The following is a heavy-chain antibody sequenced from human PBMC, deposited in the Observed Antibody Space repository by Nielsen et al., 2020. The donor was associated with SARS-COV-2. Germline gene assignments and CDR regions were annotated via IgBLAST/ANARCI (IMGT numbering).Heavy chain of an antibody. J-gene: IGHJ3*02. CDR1: GFTFDDYA. D-gene: IGHD3-3*02. V-gene: IGHV3-9*01. Sequence: GGSLRLSCAASGFTFDDYAMHWVRQAPGKGLEWVSGISWNSGSIGYADSVKGRFTISRDNAKNSLYLQMNSLRAEDTALYYCAKAKEIPTIFHDAFDIWGQGTMVTVSS. CDR3: AKAKEIPTIFHDAFDI. CDR2: ISWNSGSI.